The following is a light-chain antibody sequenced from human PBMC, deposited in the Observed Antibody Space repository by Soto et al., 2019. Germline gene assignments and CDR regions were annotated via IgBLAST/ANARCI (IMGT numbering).Light chain of an antibody. Sequence: EIVMTQSPATLSLSPGEGATLSCRASQSISNKLAWYQQKPGQAPRLLMYDASTRATDIPARFSGSGSGAEFTLTITSLQSEDFAVYYCQQYGNWPPPTFGGGTKV. J-gene: IGKJ4*01. CDR1: QSISNK. CDR2: DAS. CDR3: QQYGNWPPPT. V-gene: IGKV3-15*01.